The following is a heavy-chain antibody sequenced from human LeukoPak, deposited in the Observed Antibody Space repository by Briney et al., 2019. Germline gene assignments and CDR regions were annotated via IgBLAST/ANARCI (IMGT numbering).Heavy chain of an antibody. J-gene: IGHJ6*02. CDR3: AGAGLIAAAGTPYYYYGMDV. V-gene: IGHV3-74*01. Sequence: GGSLRLSCAASGFTFSSYWMHWVRQAPGKGLVWVSRINSDGSSTSYADSVKGRFTISRDNAKNTLYLQMNSLRAEDTAVYYCAGAGLIAAAGTPYYYYGMDVWGQGTTVTVSS. CDR2: INSDGSST. D-gene: IGHD6-13*01. CDR1: GFTFSSYW.